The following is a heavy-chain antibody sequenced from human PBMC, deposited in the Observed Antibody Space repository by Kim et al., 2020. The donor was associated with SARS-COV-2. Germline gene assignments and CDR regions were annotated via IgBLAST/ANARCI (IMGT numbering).Heavy chain of an antibody. J-gene: IGHJ4*02. Sequence: GGSLRLSCAASGFTFSNYGMTWVRQAPGKGLEWVSGISGSGDITTYADSVKGRFTISRDNSKNALYLQMSSLRAEDTAMYYCANPRQPDYWGQGTLVPVSS. D-gene: IGHD6-13*01. CDR3: ANPRQPDY. CDR1: GFTFSNYG. CDR2: ISGSGDIT. V-gene: IGHV3-23*01.